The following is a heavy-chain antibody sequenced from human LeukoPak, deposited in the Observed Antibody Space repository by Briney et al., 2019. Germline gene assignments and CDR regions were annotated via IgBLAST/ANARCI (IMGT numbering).Heavy chain of an antibody. J-gene: IGHJ5*02. CDR3: ATDHSMANTAWWFDP. D-gene: IGHD5-24*01. CDR1: GYTFTSYY. Sequence: ASVKVSCKASGYTFTSYYMHWVRQAPGQGLEWMGIINPSGGSRSYAQKFQGRITMSRDTSTSTVYMELSSLRSEDTAFYYCATDHSMANTAWWFDPWGQGTLVTVSS. CDR2: INPSGGSR. V-gene: IGHV1-46*01.